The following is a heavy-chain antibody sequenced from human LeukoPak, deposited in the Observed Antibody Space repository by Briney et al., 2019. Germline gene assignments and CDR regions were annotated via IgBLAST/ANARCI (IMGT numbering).Heavy chain of an antibody. J-gene: IGHJ5*02. CDR3: ARGLYSNRATNWFDP. CDR1: GYSISSGYY. Sequence: PSETLSLTCAVSGYSISSGYYWSWIRPPAGKGLEWIGRIYTSGSTNYNPSLKSRVTISVDTSKNQFSLKLSSVTAADTAVYYCARGLYSNRATNWFDPWGQGTLVTVSS. D-gene: IGHD4-11*01. V-gene: IGHV4-61*02. CDR2: IYTSGST.